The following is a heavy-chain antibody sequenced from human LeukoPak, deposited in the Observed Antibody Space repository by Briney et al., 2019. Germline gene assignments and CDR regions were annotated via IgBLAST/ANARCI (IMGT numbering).Heavy chain of an antibody. V-gene: IGHV3-23*01. Sequence: GGSLGLSCAASGFTFSSYAMSWVRQAPGKGLEWVSAISGSGGSTYYADSVKGRFTISRDNSKNTLYLQMNSLRAEDTAVYYCVVVVPAAPYPPFDYWGQGTLVTVSS. CDR1: GFTFSSYA. CDR3: VVVVPAAPYPPFDY. D-gene: IGHD2-2*01. CDR2: ISGSGGST. J-gene: IGHJ4*02.